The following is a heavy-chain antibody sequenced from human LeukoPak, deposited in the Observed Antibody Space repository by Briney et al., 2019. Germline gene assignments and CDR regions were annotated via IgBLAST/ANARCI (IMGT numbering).Heavy chain of an antibody. D-gene: IGHD6-19*01. CDR3: ATKQWLAPPPDS. V-gene: IGHV3-74*01. CDR2: INTDGTVT. Sequence: PGGSLRLSCAASGFTFSKYWMRWVRQAPGKGLESVSRINTDGTVTTYAGSVKGRFTVSRDNADNTMFLQMTSVRDEDTAVYYCATKQWLAPPPDSWGQGTPVTVSS. CDR1: GFTFSKYW. J-gene: IGHJ4*02.